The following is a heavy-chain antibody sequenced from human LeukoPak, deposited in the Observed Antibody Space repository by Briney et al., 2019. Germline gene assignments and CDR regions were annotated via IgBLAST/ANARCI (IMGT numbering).Heavy chain of an antibody. D-gene: IGHD1-20*01. CDR1: GFTFSSYG. Sequence: GGSLRLSCAASGFTFSSYGMHWVRQAPGKGLEWVAVISYDGSNKYYADSVKGRFTISRDNSKNTLYLQMNSLRAEDTAVYYCAKDGITGTAGYWYYYYGMDVWGQGTTVTVSS. J-gene: IGHJ6*02. CDR2: ISYDGSNK. V-gene: IGHV3-30*18. CDR3: AKDGITGTAGYWYYYYGMDV.